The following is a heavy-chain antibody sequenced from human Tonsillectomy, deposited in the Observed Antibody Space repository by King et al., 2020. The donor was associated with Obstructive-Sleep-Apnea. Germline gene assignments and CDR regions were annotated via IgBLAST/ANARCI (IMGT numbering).Heavy chain of an antibody. V-gene: IGHV3-23*04. Sequence: VQLVESGGGLVQPVGSLRLSCAASGFTFSSYAMSWVRQAPVKGLEWVSAIIDSGGVTYYADSVKGRFTFSRDNSKTTLYLQVNSLSAEDTAVYYCAKVSGRITLVRGVIGAFDIWGQGTMVTVSS. CDR1: GFTFSSYA. J-gene: IGHJ3*02. CDR2: IIDSGGVT. D-gene: IGHD3-10*01. CDR3: AKVSGRITLVRGVIGAFDI.